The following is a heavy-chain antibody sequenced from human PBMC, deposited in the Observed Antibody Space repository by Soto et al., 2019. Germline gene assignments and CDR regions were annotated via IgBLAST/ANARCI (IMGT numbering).Heavy chain of an antibody. Sequence: GASVKVSCKASGGTFSSYAISWVRQAPGQGLEWMGGIIPIFGTANYAQKFQGRVTITADESTGTAYMELSSLRSEDTAVYYCARDLGYSGYVAGWFDPWGQGTLVTVSS. CDR2: IIPIFGTA. J-gene: IGHJ5*02. V-gene: IGHV1-69*13. CDR1: GGTFSSYA. CDR3: ARDLGYSGYVAGWFDP. D-gene: IGHD5-12*01.